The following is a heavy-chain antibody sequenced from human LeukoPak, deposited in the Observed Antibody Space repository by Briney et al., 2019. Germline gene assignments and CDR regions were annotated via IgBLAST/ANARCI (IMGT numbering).Heavy chain of an antibody. CDR3: VRDPPLTLDF. D-gene: IGHD2-21*02. CDR2: IYSGGAT. J-gene: IGHJ4*02. CDR1: GFTVSSNY. V-gene: IGHV3-53*01. Sequence: PGGSLRLSCAASGFTVSSNYMSWVRQAPGKGLEWVSVIYSGGATNYADSVKGRFTISRDNSKNTLYLQMNSLRDEDTAMYYCVRDPPLTLDFWGQGTLVTVSS.